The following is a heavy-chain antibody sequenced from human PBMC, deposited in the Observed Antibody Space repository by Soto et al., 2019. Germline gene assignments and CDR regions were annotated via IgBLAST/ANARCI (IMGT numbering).Heavy chain of an antibody. CDR1: GGSISSSSYY. CDR2: IYYSGST. Sequence: SETLSLTCTVSGGSISSSSYYWGWIRQPPGKGLEWIGSIYYSGSTYYNPSLKSRVTISVDTSKNQFSLKLSSVTAADTAVYYCAISSGWVRYYFDYWGQGTLVTVSS. D-gene: IGHD6-19*01. V-gene: IGHV4-39*07. J-gene: IGHJ4*02. CDR3: AISSGWVRYYFDY.